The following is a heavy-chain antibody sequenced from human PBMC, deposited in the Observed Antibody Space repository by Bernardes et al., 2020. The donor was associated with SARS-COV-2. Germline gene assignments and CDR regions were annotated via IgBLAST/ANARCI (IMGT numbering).Heavy chain of an antibody. J-gene: IGHJ5*02. D-gene: IGHD5-18*01. V-gene: IGHV3-7*01. CDR3: ARGGYMFGYDL. Sequence: SLRLSRAASGFTFISYWMSWVRHAPVKGLEWVAKTNTDGNEKYYVDSGKGRFTISRDNVKNSLYLEVNSLRVEDTAVYYCARGGYMFGYDLWGQGTLVTVSS. CDR2: TNTDGNEK. CDR1: GFTFISYW.